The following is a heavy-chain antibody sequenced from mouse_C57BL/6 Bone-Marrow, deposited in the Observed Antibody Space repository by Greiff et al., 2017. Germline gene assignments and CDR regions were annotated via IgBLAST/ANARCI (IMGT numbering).Heavy chain of an antibody. CDR1: GYSITSGYY. CDR3: ASDYYARRGDFDV. D-gene: IGHD1-1*01. J-gene: IGHJ1*03. V-gene: IGHV3-6*01. Sequence: EVQLQESGPGLVKPSQSLSLTCSVTGYSITSGYYWNWIRPFPGNKLEWMGYISYDGSNNYNPSLKNRISITRDTSKNQFFLKLNSVPTEDTATYDCASDYYARRGDFDVWGTGTTVTVSS. CDR2: ISYDGSN.